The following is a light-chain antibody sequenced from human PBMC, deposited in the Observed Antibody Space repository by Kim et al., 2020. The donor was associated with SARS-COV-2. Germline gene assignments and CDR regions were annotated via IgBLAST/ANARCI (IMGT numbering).Light chain of an antibody. J-gene: IGLJ3*02. CDR2: VNSDGSH. CDR1: SGHSSYA. Sequence: QPVLTQSPSASASLGASVKLTCTLNSGHSSYAIAWHQQQPEKGPRYLMKVNSDGSHSKGDGIPDRFSGSSSGAERYLTISSLQSEDEADYYCQTWGTGIRVFGGGTK. CDR3: QTWGTGIRV. V-gene: IGLV4-69*01.